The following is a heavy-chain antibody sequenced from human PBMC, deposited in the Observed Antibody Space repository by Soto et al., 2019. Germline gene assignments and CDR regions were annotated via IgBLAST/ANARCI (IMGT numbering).Heavy chain of an antibody. CDR2: IGTAGDT. CDR3: ARVGEAGDYSGWYFDL. V-gene: IGHV3-13*01. D-gene: IGHD4-17*01. J-gene: IGHJ2*01. CDR1: GXXXXXXD. Sequence: EVQLVESGGGXXXXGGXXXLSCAASGXXXXXXDMHXXXQATGKGLEWVSAIGTAGDTYYPGSVKGRFTISRENAKNSLYLQMNSLRAGDTAVYYCARVGEAGDYSGWYFDLWGRGTLVTVSS.